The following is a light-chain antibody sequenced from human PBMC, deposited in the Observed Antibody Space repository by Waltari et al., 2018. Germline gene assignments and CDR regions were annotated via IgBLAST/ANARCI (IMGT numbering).Light chain of an antibody. Sequence: QSVLTQPPSTSGPPGQRVTISCSGSSSNLEIKYVSWYQHPPGTTPKLLIYKNNQRPSGVPDRFSGSKSGTSASLAISGLRSEDEADYYCATWDASLGVLFGGGTKLTVL. CDR1: SSNLEIKY. CDR2: KNN. CDR3: ATWDASLGVL. J-gene: IGLJ2*01. V-gene: IGLV1-47*01.